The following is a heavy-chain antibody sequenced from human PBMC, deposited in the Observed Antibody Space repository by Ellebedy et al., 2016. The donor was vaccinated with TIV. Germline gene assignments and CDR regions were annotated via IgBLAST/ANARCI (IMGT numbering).Heavy chain of an antibody. D-gene: IGHD1-14*01. Sequence: GESLKISCVASGFTFSDYAMNWVRQVPGKGPEWVSRVTGNGGTTGYIDSVKGRFTISRDNAKSTLYLQMNNLRAEDTAVYYCARDDAPDGGYLDYWGQGALVTVSS. V-gene: IGHV3-23*02. CDR2: VTGNGGTT. CDR3: ARDDAPDGGYLDY. J-gene: IGHJ4*02. CDR1: GFTFSDYA.